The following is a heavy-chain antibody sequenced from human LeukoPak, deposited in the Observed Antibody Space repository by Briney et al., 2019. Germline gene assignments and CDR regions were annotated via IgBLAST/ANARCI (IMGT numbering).Heavy chain of an antibody. D-gene: IGHD3-3*01. CDR3: ARDNYDFWSGERTFDY. V-gene: IGHV3-48*01. J-gene: IGHJ4*02. CDR1: GFTFSSYS. CDR2: ISSSSSTI. Sequence: GGSLRLSCAASGFTFSSYSMNWVRQAPGKGLEWVSYISSSSSTIYYADSVKGRFTISRDNAKNSLYLQMNSLRAEDTAVYYCARDNYDFWSGERTFDYWGQGTLVTVSS.